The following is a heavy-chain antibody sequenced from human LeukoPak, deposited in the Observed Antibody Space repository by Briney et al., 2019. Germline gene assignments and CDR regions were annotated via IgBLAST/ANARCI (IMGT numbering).Heavy chain of an antibody. CDR1: GFTFSSNW. CDR2: IKQDGSER. Sequence: PGGSLRLSCAASGFTFSSNWMSWVRQAPGKGLEWVANIKQDGSERYYVDSVKGRFTISRDNAKNSLYLQMNSLRAEDTAVYYCVRDDGDLGSDFDYWGQGTLVTVSS. D-gene: IGHD3-10*01. CDR3: VRDDGDLGSDFDY. V-gene: IGHV3-7*01. J-gene: IGHJ4*02.